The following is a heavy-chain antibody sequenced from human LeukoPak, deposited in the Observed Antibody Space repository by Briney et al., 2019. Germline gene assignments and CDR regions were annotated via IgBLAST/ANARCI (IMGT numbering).Heavy chain of an antibody. Sequence: GGSLRLSCAASGFTFSSYWMSWVRQAPGKGLEWVANIKQDGSEKYYVDSVKGRFTISTDNAKNSLYLQMNSLRAEDTAVYYCARDAGYYYDSSGYYLYYWGQGTLVTVSS. D-gene: IGHD3-22*01. CDR1: GFTFSSYW. CDR2: IKQDGSEK. J-gene: IGHJ4*02. V-gene: IGHV3-7*01. CDR3: ARDAGYYYDSSGYYLYY.